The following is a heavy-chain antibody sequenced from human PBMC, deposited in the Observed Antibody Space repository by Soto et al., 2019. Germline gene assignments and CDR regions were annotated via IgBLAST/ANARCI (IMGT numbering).Heavy chain of an antibody. D-gene: IGHD3-10*01. Sequence: ASVKVSCKASGYTFTSYGISWVRQAPGQGLEWMGWISAYNGNTNYAQKLQGRVTMTTDTSTSTANMELRSLRSDDTAVYYCARGVMVRGVISYYYYYMDVWGKGTTVTVSS. CDR2: ISAYNGNT. CDR3: ARGVMVRGVISYYYYYMDV. V-gene: IGHV1-18*01. CDR1: GYTFTSYG. J-gene: IGHJ6*03.